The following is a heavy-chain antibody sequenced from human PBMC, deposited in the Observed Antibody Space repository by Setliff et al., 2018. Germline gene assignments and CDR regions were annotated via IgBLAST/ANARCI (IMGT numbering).Heavy chain of an antibody. CDR1: GGSYSNYY. V-gene: IGHV4-34*01. J-gene: IGHJ3*02. Sequence: SETLSLTCAVYGGSYSNYYWSWIRQPPGGGLEWLGEVSHSGSTNYKPSLKGRVAMSVDTSKRQLSLKLTSVTAADTAMYYCAGVYGENDLPDIWGQGTMVTVS. D-gene: IGHD4-17*01. CDR3: AGVYGENDLPDI. CDR2: VSHSGST.